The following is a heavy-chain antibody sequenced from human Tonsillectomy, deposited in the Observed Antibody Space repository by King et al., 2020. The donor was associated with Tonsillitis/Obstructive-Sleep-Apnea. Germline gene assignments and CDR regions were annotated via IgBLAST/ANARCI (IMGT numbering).Heavy chain of an antibody. CDR3: AGGGDIVVVPAAVVLYYYYMDV. J-gene: IGHJ6*03. CDR2: ISAYNGNT. D-gene: IGHD2-2*01. CDR1: GYTFTSYG. Sequence: QLVQSGAEVKKPGASVKVSCKASGYTFTSYGISWVRQAPGQGLEWMGWISAYNGNTNYAQKLQGRVTMTTDTSTSTAYMELRRLRSDDTAVYYCAGGGDIVVVPAAVVLYYYYMDVWGKGTTVTVSS. V-gene: IGHV1-18*01.